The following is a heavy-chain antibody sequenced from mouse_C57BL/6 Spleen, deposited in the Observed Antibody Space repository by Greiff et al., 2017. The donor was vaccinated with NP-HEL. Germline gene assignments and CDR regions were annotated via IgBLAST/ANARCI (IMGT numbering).Heavy chain of an antibody. V-gene: IGHV1-18*01. D-gene: IGHD4-1*01. CDR3: ARRPGTGFAY. J-gene: IGHJ3*01. CDR2: INPNNGGT. Sequence: VQLQQSGPELVKPGASVKIPCKASGYTFTDYNMDWVKQSHGKSLEWIGDINPNNGGTIYNQKFKGKATLTVDKSYTTAFLHLRSLTTEDPAVYYCARRPGTGFAYWGQGTLVTVSA. CDR1: GYTFTDYN.